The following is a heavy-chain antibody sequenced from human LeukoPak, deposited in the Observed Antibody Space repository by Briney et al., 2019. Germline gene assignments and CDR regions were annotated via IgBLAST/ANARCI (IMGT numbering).Heavy chain of an antibody. CDR3: ARDQYGDYALDY. J-gene: IGHJ4*02. CDR2: ISGSSSTI. D-gene: IGHD4-17*01. CDR1: GFTFSSYS. Sequence: GGSLRLSCAASGFTFSSYSMNWVRQAPGKGLEWVSYISGSSSTIYYADSVKGRFTISRDNAKNSLYVQMNSLRADDTAVYYCARDQYGDYALDYWGQGTLVTVSS. V-gene: IGHV3-48*01.